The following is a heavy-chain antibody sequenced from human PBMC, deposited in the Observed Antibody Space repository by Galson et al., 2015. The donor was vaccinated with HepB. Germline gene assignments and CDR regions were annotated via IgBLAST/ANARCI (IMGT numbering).Heavy chain of an antibody. Sequence: SVKVSCKASGYTFTGYYLHWVRQAPGQGLEWMGRINPNSGGTNYAQKFQGRVTMTRDTSISTAYMELSRLRSDDTVVYYCARAAAPSPGAFDIWGQGTMVTVSS. J-gene: IGHJ3*02. D-gene: IGHD6-13*01. V-gene: IGHV1-2*05. CDR2: INPNSGGT. CDR3: ARAAAPSPGAFDI. CDR1: GYTFTGYY.